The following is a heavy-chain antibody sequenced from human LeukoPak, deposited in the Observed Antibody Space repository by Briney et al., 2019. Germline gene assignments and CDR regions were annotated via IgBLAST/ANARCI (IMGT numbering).Heavy chain of an antibody. CDR2: ISGSGGST. V-gene: IGHV3-23*01. Sequence: GGSLRLSCAASGSTFSSYAMSWVRQAPGKGLEWVSAISGSGGSTYYADSVKGRFTVSRDNSKNTLYLQMNSLRAEDTAVYYCAKDWGREFASGSSYFDYWGQGTLVTVSS. J-gene: IGHJ4*02. D-gene: IGHD3-10*01. CDR3: AKDWGREFASGSSYFDY. CDR1: GSTFSSYA.